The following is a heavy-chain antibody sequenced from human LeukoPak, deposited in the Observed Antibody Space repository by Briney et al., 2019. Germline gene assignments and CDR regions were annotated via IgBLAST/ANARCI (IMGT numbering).Heavy chain of an antibody. D-gene: IGHD2-2*02. CDR1: GYTFTSYA. CDR3: ARCGPGSTSCYNKGNIGMDV. Sequence: ASLKVSCKSSGYTFTSYAMHWVRQAPGQKLEWIGWINAGNGDTKYPQKFQGRVTITRDTSASTAYMELSSLRSEDTAVYYCARCGPGSTSCYNKGNIGMDVWGKGTTVTVSS. J-gene: IGHJ6*04. V-gene: IGHV1-3*01. CDR2: INAGNGDT.